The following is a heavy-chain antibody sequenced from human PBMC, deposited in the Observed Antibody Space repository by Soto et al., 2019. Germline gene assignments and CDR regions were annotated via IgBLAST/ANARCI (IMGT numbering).Heavy chain of an antibody. D-gene: IGHD2-2*01. Sequence: GASVKVSCKASGYTFTSYYMHWVRQAPGQGLEWMGIINPSGGSTSYAQKFQGRVTMTRDTSTSTVYMELSSLRSEDTAVYYCARAGPIVVVPAAAYYYYGMDVWGLGTTVTVSS. CDR1: GYTFTSYY. CDR3: ARAGPIVVVPAAAYYYYGMDV. V-gene: IGHV1-46*01. J-gene: IGHJ6*02. CDR2: INPSGGST.